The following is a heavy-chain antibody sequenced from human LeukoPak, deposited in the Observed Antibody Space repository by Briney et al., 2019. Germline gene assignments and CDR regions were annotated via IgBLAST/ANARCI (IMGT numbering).Heavy chain of an antibody. CDR1: GFTFSSYA. J-gene: IGHJ4*02. V-gene: IGHV3-23*01. Sequence: PGGSLRLSCAASGFTFSSYAMSWVRQAPGKGLEWVSAISGSGGSTYYADSVKGRFTISRDNSKNTLYLQMNSLRAEDTAVYYCAKDPGYYDFWSGYFDYWGQGTLVTVSS. CDR2: ISGSGGST. CDR3: AKDPGYYDFWSGYFDY. D-gene: IGHD3-3*01.